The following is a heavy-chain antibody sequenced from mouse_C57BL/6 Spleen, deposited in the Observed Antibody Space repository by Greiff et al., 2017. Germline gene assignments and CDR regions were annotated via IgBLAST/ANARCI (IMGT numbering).Heavy chain of an antibody. CDR2: IDPETGGT. Sequence: VQLVESGAELVRPGASVTLSCKASGYTFTDYEMHWVKQTPVHGLEWIGAIDPETGGTAYNQKFKGKAILTADKSSSTAYMELRSLTSEDSAVYYCTRDREIYYDYDGFAYWGQGTLVTVSA. D-gene: IGHD2-4*01. J-gene: IGHJ3*01. V-gene: IGHV1-15*01. CDR3: TRDREIYYDYDGFAY. CDR1: GYTFTDYE.